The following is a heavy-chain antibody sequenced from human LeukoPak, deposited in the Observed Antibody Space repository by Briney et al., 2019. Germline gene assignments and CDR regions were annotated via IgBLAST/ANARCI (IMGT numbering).Heavy chain of an antibody. CDR3: ARGNSSGWYGGCDY. D-gene: IGHD6-19*01. Sequence: SETLSLTCTVSRGSITDNYWSWIRQPPGKGPEWIGYVYYSGGGTNYNPSLKSRVTMSVDTSKNHFSLKLGSVTAADTAVYYCARGNSSGWYGGCDYWGQGILVTVSS. V-gene: IGHV4-59*01. CDR2: VYYSGGGT. CDR1: RGSITDNY. J-gene: IGHJ4*02.